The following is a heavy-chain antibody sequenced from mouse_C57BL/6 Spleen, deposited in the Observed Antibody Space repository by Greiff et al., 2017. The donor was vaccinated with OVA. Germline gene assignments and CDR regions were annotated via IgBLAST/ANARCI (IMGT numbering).Heavy chain of an antibody. J-gene: IGHJ2*01. Sequence: QVQLQQSGAELVRPGASVKLSCKASGYTFTDYYINWVKQRPGQGLEWIARIYPGSGNTYYNEKLKGKATLTAEKSSSTAYMQLSSLTSEDSAVYFCARYFDYYSYFDYWGQGTTLTVSS. CDR2: IYPGSGNT. CDR1: GYTFTDYY. V-gene: IGHV1-76*01. D-gene: IGHD1-1*01. CDR3: ARYFDYYSYFDY.